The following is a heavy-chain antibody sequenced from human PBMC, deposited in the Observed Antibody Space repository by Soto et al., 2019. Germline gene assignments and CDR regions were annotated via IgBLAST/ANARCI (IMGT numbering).Heavy chain of an antibody. CDR1: GGSISSSSYY. CDR2: IYYSGST. CDR3: ARESWEVVDSSGYTDY. D-gene: IGHD3-22*01. Sequence: QLQLQESGPGLVKPSETLSLTCTVSGGSISSSSYYWGWIRQPPGKGLEWIGSIYYSGSTYYNPSLKSRVTISVDTSKNQFSLKLSSVTAADTAVYYCARESWEVVDSSGYTDYWGQGTLVTVSS. J-gene: IGHJ4*02. V-gene: IGHV4-39*02.